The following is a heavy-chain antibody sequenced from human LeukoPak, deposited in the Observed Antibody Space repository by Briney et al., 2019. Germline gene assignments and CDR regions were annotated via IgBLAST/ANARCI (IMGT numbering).Heavy chain of an antibody. J-gene: IGHJ4*02. Sequence: GGSLRLSCAASGFTVSSTCMSWVRQAPGKGLEWVSYISSSGSTIYYADSVKGRFTISRDNAKNSLYLQMNSLRAEDTAVYYCARGREPYDFWSGYYDYWGQGTLVTVSS. D-gene: IGHD3-3*01. CDR2: ISSSGSTI. V-gene: IGHV3-48*04. CDR3: ARGREPYDFWSGYYDY. CDR1: GFTVSSTC.